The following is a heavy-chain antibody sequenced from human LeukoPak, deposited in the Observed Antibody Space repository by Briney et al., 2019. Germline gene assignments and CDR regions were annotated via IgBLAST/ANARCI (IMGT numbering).Heavy chain of an antibody. CDR2: INPNSGGT. D-gene: IGHD2-2*02. Sequence: ASVKVSCKASGYTFTGYYMHWVRQAPGQGLEWMGWINPNSGGTNYAQKFQGRVTMTRDTSISTAYMELSRLRSDDTAVYYCATQCSSTSCYTSGAFDIWGQGTMVTVSS. V-gene: IGHV1-2*02. CDR1: GYTFTGYY. CDR3: ATQCSSTSCYTSGAFDI. J-gene: IGHJ3*02.